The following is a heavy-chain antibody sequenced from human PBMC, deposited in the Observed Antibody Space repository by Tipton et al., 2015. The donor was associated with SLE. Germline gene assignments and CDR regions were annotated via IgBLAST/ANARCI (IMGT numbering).Heavy chain of an antibody. CDR1: GGSISRGGYY. D-gene: IGHD6-6*01. Sequence: TLSLTCTVSGGSISRGGYYWSWIRQHPGKGLEWIGYIYYSGSTYYNPSLKSRVTISVDTSKNQFPLKLSSVTAADTAVYYCARENSSSSRVFDYWGQGTLVTVSS. CDR3: ARENSSSSRVFDY. CDR2: IYYSGST. V-gene: IGHV4-31*03. J-gene: IGHJ4*02.